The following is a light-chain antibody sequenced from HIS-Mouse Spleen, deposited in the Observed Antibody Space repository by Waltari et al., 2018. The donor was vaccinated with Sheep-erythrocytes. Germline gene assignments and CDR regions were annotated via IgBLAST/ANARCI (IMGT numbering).Light chain of an antibody. CDR3: CSYAGSYNHV. Sequence: QSALTQPRSVSGSPGQSVTIPCPGTSSDVGGYNSVSWYQQHPGKAPKLMIYDVSKRPSGVPDRFSGSKSGNTASLTISGLQAEDEADYYCCSYAGSYNHVFATGTKVTVL. CDR1: SSDVGGYNS. V-gene: IGLV2-11*01. J-gene: IGLJ1*01. CDR2: DVS.